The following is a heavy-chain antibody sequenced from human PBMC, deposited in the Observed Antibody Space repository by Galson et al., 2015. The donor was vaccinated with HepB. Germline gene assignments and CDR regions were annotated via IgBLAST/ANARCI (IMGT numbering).Heavy chain of an antibody. CDR3: AKDLSGYYGLNWFDP. CDR1: GFTFSSCA. V-gene: IGHV3-30*18. D-gene: IGHD3-9*01. CDR2: VSYDGSNK. J-gene: IGHJ5*02. Sequence: SLRLSCAASGFTFSSCAMSWVRQAPGKGLEWVAVVSYDGSNKYYADSVKGRFTISRDNSKNTLYLQMNSLRAEDTAVYYCAKDLSGYYGLNWFDPWGQGTLVTVSS.